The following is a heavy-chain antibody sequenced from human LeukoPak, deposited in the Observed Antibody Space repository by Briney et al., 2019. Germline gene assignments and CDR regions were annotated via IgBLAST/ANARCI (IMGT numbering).Heavy chain of an antibody. V-gene: IGHV1-2*02. Sequence: ASVKVSCKASGYTFTGYYMHWVRQAPGQGLEWMGWINPNSGGTNYAQKFQGRVTMTRDTSISTAYMELSRLRSDDTAVYYCVRDSARYYDSSGYYYDYWGQGTLVTVSS. CDR1: GYTFTGYY. J-gene: IGHJ4*02. CDR3: VRDSARYYDSSGYYYDY. CDR2: INPNSGGT. D-gene: IGHD3-22*01.